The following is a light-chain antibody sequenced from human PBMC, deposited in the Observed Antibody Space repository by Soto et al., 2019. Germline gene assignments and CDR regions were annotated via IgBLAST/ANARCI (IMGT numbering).Light chain of an antibody. CDR2: AAS. J-gene: IGKJ4*01. CDR1: QGIGND. CDR3: LQDYNYLLT. Sequence: AIQMTQSPSSLSASVGDRVTITCRASQGIGNDLGWYQQKPGKAPNLLIYAASSLQSGVPSRFSGSGSGTDFTLTISSLQPEDFATYYCLQDYNYLLTFGGGTKVEIK. V-gene: IGKV1-6*01.